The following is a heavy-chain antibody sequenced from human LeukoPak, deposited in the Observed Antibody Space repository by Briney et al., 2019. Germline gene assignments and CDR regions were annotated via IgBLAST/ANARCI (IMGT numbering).Heavy chain of an antibody. CDR3: ARELAVAGTVIDP. CDR1: GGSFSTYY. J-gene: IGHJ5*02. Sequence: PSETLSLTCAVYGGSFSTYYWSWIRQPPGKGLEWVGEINHSGSTNYNPSLKSRVTISVDTSKNQFSLKLSSVTAADTAVYYCARELAVAGTVIDPWGQGTLVTVSS. CDR2: INHSGST. D-gene: IGHD6-19*01. V-gene: IGHV4-34*01.